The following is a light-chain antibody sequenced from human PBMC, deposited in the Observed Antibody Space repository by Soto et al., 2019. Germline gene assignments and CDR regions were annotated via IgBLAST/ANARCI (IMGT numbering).Light chain of an antibody. V-gene: IGKV1-39*01. CDR2: STS. CDR1: QNIDNY. Sequence: IQLTQSPSSLSASVGDRVTVSCRSSQNIDNYLNWYVQRPGKAPELLIYSTSNLKSGVPSRFRGSGSGTDFSLTISSLQSEDFATYYCQQSSNIPWTFGQGTKVDIK. CDR3: QQSSNIPWT. J-gene: IGKJ1*01.